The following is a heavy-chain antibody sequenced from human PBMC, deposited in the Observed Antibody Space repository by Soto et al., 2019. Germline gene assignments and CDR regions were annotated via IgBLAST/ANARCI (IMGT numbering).Heavy chain of an antibody. V-gene: IGHV4-39*01. D-gene: IGHD3-22*01. CDR2: IYYSGST. CDR1: GGSISSSSYY. J-gene: IGHJ4*02. CDR3: ARHTMIEPAYFDY. Sequence: PSETLSLTCTVSGGSISSSSYYWGWIRQPPGKGLEWIGSIYYSGSTYYNPSLKSRVTISVDTSKNQFSLKLSSVTAADTAVYYCARHTMIEPAYFDYWGQGTLVTVSS.